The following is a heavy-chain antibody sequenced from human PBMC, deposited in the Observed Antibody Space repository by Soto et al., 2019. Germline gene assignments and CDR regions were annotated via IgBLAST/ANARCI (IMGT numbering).Heavy chain of an antibody. CDR1: GFTFSSYA. CDR3: AKDPAAVAGNLSLD. Sequence: EVQLLESGGGLVQPGGSLRLSCAASGFTFSSYAMSWVRQAPGKGLEWVSAISGSGGSTYYADPVKGRFTISRDNSKNTLYLQMNSLRAEDTAVYYYAKDPAAVAGNLSLDWGQGTLVTVSS. V-gene: IGHV3-23*01. J-gene: IGHJ1*01. D-gene: IGHD6-19*01. CDR2: ISGSGGST.